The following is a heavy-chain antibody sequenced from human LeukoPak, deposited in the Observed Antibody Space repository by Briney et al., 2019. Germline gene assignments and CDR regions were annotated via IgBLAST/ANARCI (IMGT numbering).Heavy chain of an antibody. CDR1: GFSLRAYD. CDR3: AMRDRGYGLDI. CDR2: INGGGDIM. J-gene: IGHJ3*02. V-gene: IGHV3-23*01. D-gene: IGHD3-10*01. Sequence: PGGSLRLSCAASGFSLRAYDLIWVRQAPGKGLDWVSIINGGGDIMMYEDSVKGRFTISRDNSKNIFYLQMNSLRVEDTAVYYCAMRDRGYGLDIWGQGTMVTVSS.